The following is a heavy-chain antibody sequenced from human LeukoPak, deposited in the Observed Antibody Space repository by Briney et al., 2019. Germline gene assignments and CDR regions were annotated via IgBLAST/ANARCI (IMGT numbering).Heavy chain of an antibody. CDR2: IYYNGST. CDR3: ARAFADDYVWGSYRYCYFDL. D-gene: IGHD3-16*02. Sequence: SETLSLTCTVSGGSISSYYWNWIRQPPGKGLEWIGYIYYNGSTSYNPSLKSRVTISIDTSKNQFSLKLSSVTAADTAVYYCARAFADDYVWGSYRYCYFDLWGRGTLVTVSS. J-gene: IGHJ2*01. V-gene: IGHV4-59*01. CDR1: GGSISSYY.